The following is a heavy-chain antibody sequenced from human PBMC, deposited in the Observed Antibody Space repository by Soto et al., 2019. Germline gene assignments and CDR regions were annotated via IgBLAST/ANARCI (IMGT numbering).Heavy chain of an antibody. J-gene: IGHJ4*02. V-gene: IGHV4-34*01. Sequence: SETLSLPCSIYSGSFSVYYWSWIRQPPGKGLEWIGEISQSGNTNYSPSLKSRVSISIDTSKKQFSLNLASVSAADTAVYYCARAPKVSGSSQTRPDFWGQGTLVTVS. CDR3: ARAPKVSGSSQTRPDF. D-gene: IGHD6-6*01. CDR1: SGSFSVYY. CDR2: ISQSGNT.